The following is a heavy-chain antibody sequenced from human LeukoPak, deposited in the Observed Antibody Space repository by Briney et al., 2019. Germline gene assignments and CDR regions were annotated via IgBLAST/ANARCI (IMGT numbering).Heavy chain of an antibody. Sequence: ASVKVSCKASGYTSTSYGISWVRQAPGQGLEWMGWISAYNGNTNYAQKLQGRVTMTTDTSTSTAYMELRSLRSDDTAVYYCAREYCSGGSCRHYYYGMDVWGQGTTVTVSS. D-gene: IGHD2-15*01. V-gene: IGHV1-18*01. CDR2: ISAYNGNT. CDR1: GYTSTSYG. CDR3: AREYCSGGSCRHYYYGMDV. J-gene: IGHJ6*02.